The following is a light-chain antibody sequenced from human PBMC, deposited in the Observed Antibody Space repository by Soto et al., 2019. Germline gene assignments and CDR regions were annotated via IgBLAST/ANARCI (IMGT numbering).Light chain of an antibody. J-gene: IGLJ1*01. V-gene: IGLV2-11*01. CDR3: YSYAGNSYV. CDR1: SSDVGGYNY. Sequence: QSVLTQPRSVSGSPGQSVTISCTGTSSDVGGYNYVSWYQQLPGKAPKLMIYDVGKRPSGVPDRFSGSESGNTASLTISGLQAEDEADYYCYSYAGNSYVFGIGTKVTVL. CDR2: DVG.